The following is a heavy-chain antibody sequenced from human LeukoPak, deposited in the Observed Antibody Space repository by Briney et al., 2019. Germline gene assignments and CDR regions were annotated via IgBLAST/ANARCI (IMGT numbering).Heavy chain of an antibody. D-gene: IGHD6-19*01. CDR1: GGSIINHY. V-gene: IGHV4-4*07. Sequence: SETLSLTCTVSGGSIINHYWSWIRQPAGKGLEWIGRIYSSGSANYSPSLKSRVSMSIDTSNNRFSLNLTSVTAADTALYFCARDVRYASGWSTPESWGQGTLVTVSS. CDR3: ARDVRYASGWSTPES. CDR2: IYSSGSA. J-gene: IGHJ5*02.